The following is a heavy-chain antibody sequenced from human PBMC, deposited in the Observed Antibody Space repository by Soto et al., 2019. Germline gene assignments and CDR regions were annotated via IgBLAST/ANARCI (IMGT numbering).Heavy chain of an antibody. D-gene: IGHD2-15*01. V-gene: IGHV3-53*01. Sequence: EVRLVESGGGLIQPGGSLTVSCAASGFSVSDNYMSWVRQPPGKGLEWVSVIYRGGTIFYADSVKGRFIISRYSSKNTMYLQMNTLRGEDTATYYCARVRCSGGGCYPDWYFDLWGRGTLVTVSS. CDR3: ARVRCSGGGCYPDWYFDL. J-gene: IGHJ2*01. CDR1: GFSVSDNY. CDR2: IYRGGTI.